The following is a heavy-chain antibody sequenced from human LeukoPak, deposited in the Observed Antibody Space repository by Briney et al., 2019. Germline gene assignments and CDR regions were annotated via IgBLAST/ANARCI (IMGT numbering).Heavy chain of an antibody. CDR2: INPTGGGT. J-gene: IGHJ4*02. D-gene: IGHD2/OR15-2a*01. CDR1: GYTFTNYF. V-gene: IGHV1-46*01. CDR3: ARGQNKCLGH. Sequence: GASVKVSYKASGYTFTNYFMHWGRQVPGQGLEWMGVINPTGGGTTYAQRFQGRVTMTRDTSTSTVHMELSSLRSEDTAVYYCARGQNKCLGHWGQGTLVTVSS.